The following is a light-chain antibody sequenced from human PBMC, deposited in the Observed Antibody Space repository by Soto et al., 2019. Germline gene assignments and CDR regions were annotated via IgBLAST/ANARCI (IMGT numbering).Light chain of an antibody. V-gene: IGLV1-44*01. CDR1: SSNIGSNT. J-gene: IGLJ1*01. CDR2: SND. CDR3: ASWDDSLNGHV. Sequence: QSVLTQPPSASGTPGQRVTISCSGSSSNIGSNTVSWYQQLPGTAPKLLIYSNDQRPSGVPDRFSASKSGTSASLAISGLQSEDEADYYCASWDDSLNGHVFGTGTKLTVL.